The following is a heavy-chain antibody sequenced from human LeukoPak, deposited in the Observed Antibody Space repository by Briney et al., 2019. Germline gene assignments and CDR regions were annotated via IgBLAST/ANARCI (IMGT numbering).Heavy chain of an antibody. CDR1: GFTFGDYA. Sequence: GRSLRLSCTASGFTFGDYAMSWVRQAPGKGLEWVGFIRSKAYGGTTEYAASVKGRFTISRDDSKSIAYLQMNSLKTEDTAVYYCTRLDIVVVPAGGGWFDPWGQGTLSPSPQ. J-gene: IGHJ5*02. D-gene: IGHD2-2*03. V-gene: IGHV3-49*04. CDR2: IRSKAYGGTT. CDR3: TRLDIVVVPAGGGWFDP.